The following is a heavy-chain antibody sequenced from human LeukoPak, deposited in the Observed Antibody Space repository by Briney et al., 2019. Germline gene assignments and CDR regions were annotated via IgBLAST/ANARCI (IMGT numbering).Heavy chain of an antibody. J-gene: IGHJ4*02. V-gene: IGHV3-30-3*01. Sequence: GGSLRLSCAASGFTFNSYSMHWVRQAPGKGLEWVAVISYDGNNKFYADSVKGRFTISRDNSKNTLSLQMNSLRIEDTAVYYCAQGKNIVLMVYASPFDYWGQGTLVTVSS. CDR3: AQGKNIVLMVYASPFDY. CDR2: ISYDGNNK. CDR1: GFTFNSYS. D-gene: IGHD2-8*01.